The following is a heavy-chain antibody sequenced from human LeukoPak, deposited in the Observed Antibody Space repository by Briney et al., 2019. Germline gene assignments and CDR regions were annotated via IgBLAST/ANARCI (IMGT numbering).Heavy chain of an antibody. Sequence: PGGSLRLSCAASGFTFSSYWMSWVRQAPGKGLEWVANIKQDGSEKYYVDSVKGRFTISRDNAKNSLYLQMNSLRAEDTAVYYCARVMWFRKGAFDIWGQGTMVTVSS. CDR2: IKQDGSEK. V-gene: IGHV3-7*01. J-gene: IGHJ3*02. CDR1: GFTFSSYW. CDR3: ARVMWFRKGAFDI. D-gene: IGHD2-21*01.